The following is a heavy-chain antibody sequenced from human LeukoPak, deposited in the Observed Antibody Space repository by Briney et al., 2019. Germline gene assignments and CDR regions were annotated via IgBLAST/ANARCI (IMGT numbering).Heavy chain of an antibody. CDR2: IIPISGTA. V-gene: IGHV1-69*06. CDR1: GGTFGSYA. CDR3: ARRGLDYYDSSGYYDAFDI. J-gene: IGHJ3*02. Sequence: SVKVSCKASGGTFGSYAISWVRQAPGQGLEWMGGIIPISGTANYAQKFQGRVTITADKSTSTAYMELSSLRSEDTAVYYCARRGLDYYDSSGYYDAFDIWGQGTMVTVSS. D-gene: IGHD3-22*01.